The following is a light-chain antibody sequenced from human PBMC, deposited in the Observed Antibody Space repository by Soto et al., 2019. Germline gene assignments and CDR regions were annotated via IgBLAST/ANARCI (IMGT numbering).Light chain of an antibody. CDR3: QQYGSSPPVT. CDR1: QSLSSSY. J-gene: IGKJ1*01. V-gene: IGKV3-20*01. CDR2: GAS. Sequence: EIVLTKSPGTLSLSPGERATLSCGASQSLSSSYLAWYQQKPGQAPRLLIYGASSRATGIPDRFSGSGSGTDFTLTISRLEPEDFAVYYCQQYGSSPPVTFGQGTKVDIK.